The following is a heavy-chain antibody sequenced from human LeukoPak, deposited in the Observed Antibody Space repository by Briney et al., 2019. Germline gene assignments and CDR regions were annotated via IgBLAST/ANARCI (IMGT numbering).Heavy chain of an antibody. Sequence: GGSLRLSCVASGFTFSNAYMSWVRQAPGKGLEWVGRIKTILDGGRTDYAAPVKGRFTISRDDSKNTLYLQMKSLETEDTAIYYCATEQWEGDFWGQGTLVTVSS. CDR1: GFTFSNAY. D-gene: IGHD1-26*01. CDR2: IKTILDGGRT. CDR3: ATEQWEGDF. J-gene: IGHJ4*02. V-gene: IGHV3-15*01.